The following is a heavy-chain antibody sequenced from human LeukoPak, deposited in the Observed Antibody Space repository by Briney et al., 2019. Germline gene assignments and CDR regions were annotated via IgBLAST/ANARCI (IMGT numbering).Heavy chain of an antibody. CDR3: AMFFTYYYDSSTYPLDY. V-gene: IGHV3-23*01. CDR2: ISDSGGST. CDR1: GFTFNNYN. D-gene: IGHD3-22*01. J-gene: IGHJ4*02. Sequence: GGSLRLSCATSGFTFNNYNMNWVRQAPGKGLEWVSAISDSGGSTYYADSVKGRFTISRDNSKNTLYLQMNSLRAEDTALYYCAMFFTYYYDSSTYPLDYWGQGTLVTVSS.